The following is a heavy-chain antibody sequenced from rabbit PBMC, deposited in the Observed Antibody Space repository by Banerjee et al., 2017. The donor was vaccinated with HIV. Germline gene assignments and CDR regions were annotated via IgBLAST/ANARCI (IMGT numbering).Heavy chain of an antibody. CDR3: ARDAGYGGWSSLNL. D-gene: IGHD8-1*01. V-gene: IGHV1S40*01. CDR1: GFSFSSGYY. CDR2: IYTASGTT. J-gene: IGHJ4*01. Sequence: QSLEESGGDLVKPGASLTLTCTASGFSFSSGYYMCWVRQAPGKGLEWIACIYTASGTTYYASWAKGRFTISKTSSTTVTLQMTSLTAADTATYFCARDAGYGGWSSLNLWGPGTLVTVS.